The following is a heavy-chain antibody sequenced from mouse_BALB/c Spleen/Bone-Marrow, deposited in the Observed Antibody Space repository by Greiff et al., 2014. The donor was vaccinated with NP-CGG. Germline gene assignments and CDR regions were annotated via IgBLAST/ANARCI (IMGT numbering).Heavy chain of an antibody. CDR1: GFTIKDYY. Sequence: VQLQQSGAELVRSGASVKLSCTASGFTIKDYYMHWAKQRPEQGLEWIGWIDPENGDTEYAPKFKGKATMTADTSSNTAYLQLSSLTSEDTAVYYCNARGDYDFDYFDYWGQGTTLTVSS. CDR3: NARGDYDFDYFDY. D-gene: IGHD2-4*01. CDR2: IDPENGDT. J-gene: IGHJ2*01. V-gene: IGHV14-4*02.